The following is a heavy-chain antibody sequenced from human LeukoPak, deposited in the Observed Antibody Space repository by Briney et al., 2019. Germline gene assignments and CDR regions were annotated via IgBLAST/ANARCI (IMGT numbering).Heavy chain of an antibody. CDR1: GDSISGNHY. CDR2: IFTSGNS. V-gene: IGHV4-61*02. CDR3: ARESATSGSTD. D-gene: IGHD3-10*01. J-gene: IGHJ4*02. Sequence: SETLSLTCTVSGDSISGNHYWNWIRQPPGKGLEWIGRIFTSGNSNYNPSLTSRVTISLDTSKDQFSLRLSSVTAADTAFYYCARESATSGSTDWGQGTLVTVSS.